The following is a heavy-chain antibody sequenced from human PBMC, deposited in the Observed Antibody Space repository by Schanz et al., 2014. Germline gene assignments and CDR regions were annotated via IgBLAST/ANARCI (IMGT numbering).Heavy chain of an antibody. CDR3: AKGGGMNLDY. CDR1: GFTFSSYG. CDR2: IWYDGTNK. Sequence: QVQLVESGGGVVQPGRSLRLSCAASGFTFSSYGMHWVRQAPGKGLEWVAVIWYDGTNKYYADSVKGRFTISRDNSNNTLYLQMNSLRAGDTAVYYCAKGGGMNLDYWGQGTLVTVSS. J-gene: IGHJ4*02. V-gene: IGHV3-33*06.